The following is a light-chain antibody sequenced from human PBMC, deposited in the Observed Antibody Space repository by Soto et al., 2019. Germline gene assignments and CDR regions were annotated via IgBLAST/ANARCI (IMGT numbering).Light chain of an antibody. V-gene: IGLV1-44*01. CDR1: SSNIGSKT. CDR3: SAWDASLNGYV. Sequence: HSVLTQPPSASGTPGQRGTISCSGSSSNIGSKTVNWYQQLPGTAPKLLIYSNYRRPSGVPDRFSGSKSGTSASLAISGLQSEDEADYYCSAWDASLNGYVFGTGTKVTVL. CDR2: SNY. J-gene: IGLJ1*01.